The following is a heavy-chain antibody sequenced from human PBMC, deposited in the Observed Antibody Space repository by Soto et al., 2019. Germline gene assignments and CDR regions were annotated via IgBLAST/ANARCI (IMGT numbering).Heavy chain of an antibody. CDR1: GFTFSSYS. V-gene: IGHV3-48*01. D-gene: IGHD6-13*01. Sequence: EVQLVESGGGLVQPGGSLRLSCAASGFTFSSYSMNWVRQAPGKGLEWVSYISSSSSTIYYADSVKGRFTISRDNAKNSLYLQLNSLRAEDTAVYSCARDDLEAQQPHRSHTKNLDYWCQVPLVTVSS. CDR3: ARDDLEAQQPHRSHTKNLDY. J-gene: IGHJ4*02. CDR2: ISSSSSTI.